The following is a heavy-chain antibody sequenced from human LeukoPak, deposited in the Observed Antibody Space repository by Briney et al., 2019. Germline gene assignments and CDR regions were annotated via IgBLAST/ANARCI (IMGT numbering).Heavy chain of an antibody. Sequence: PGWSLRLSCAASGFTFNSYAMHWVRRAPGKGLEWVALISYGGSNKYYADSVKGRFTIYRDNSKNTLYLQMNSLRAEDTAVYYCAKDRDSSGWYGFDYWGQGTLVTVSS. V-gene: IGHV3-30*18. CDR1: GFTFNSYA. D-gene: IGHD6-19*01. CDR3: AKDRDSSGWYGFDY. CDR2: ISYGGSNK. J-gene: IGHJ4*02.